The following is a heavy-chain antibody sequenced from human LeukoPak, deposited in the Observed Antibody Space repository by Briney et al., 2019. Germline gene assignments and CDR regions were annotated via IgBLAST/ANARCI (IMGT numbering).Heavy chain of an antibody. D-gene: IGHD2-15*01. V-gene: IGHV1-2*02. CDR3: ARVGGVDYYYYGMDV. Sequence: ASVKVSCKASGYTFTGYYMHWVRQAPGQGLEWMGWINPNSGGTNYAQKFQGRVTMTRDTSISTAYMELSRLRSDDTAVYYCARVGGVDYYYYGMDVWGQGTTVTVSS. CDR2: INPNSGGT. CDR1: GYTFTGYY. J-gene: IGHJ6*02.